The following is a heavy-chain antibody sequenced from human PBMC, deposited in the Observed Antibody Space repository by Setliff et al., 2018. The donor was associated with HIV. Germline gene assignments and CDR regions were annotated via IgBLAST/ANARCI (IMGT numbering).Heavy chain of an antibody. J-gene: IGHJ2*01. CDR2: IRYDGSNK. D-gene: IGHD4-17*01. V-gene: IGHV3-30*02. CDR1: GFTFSSYG. Sequence: PGGSLRLSCAASGFTFSSYGMHWVRQAPGKGLEWVAFIRYDGSNKYYADSVKGRFTISRDNAKNSLYLQMNSLRAEDTAVYYCARDRTSYGDYVLGPSFDLWGRGTLVTVSS. CDR3: ARDRTSYGDYVLGPSFDL.